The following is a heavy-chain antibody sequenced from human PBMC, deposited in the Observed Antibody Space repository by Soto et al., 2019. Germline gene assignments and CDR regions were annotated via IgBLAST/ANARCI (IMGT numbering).Heavy chain of an antibody. CDR3: ARFSWYDGDSVTNYYMDF. J-gene: IGHJ6*03. V-gene: IGHV4-39*01. D-gene: IGHD6-13*01. Sequence: LQESGPGLVKPSETLSLTCSVFGDSISSRSYYWAWIRRPPGMGLEWIACISYTGNTYYNPSLTSRAAISGDTSNTQFSLTLSFVTAADTAVYYCARFSWYDGDSVTNYYMDFWGNGATVTVSS. CDR2: ISYTGNT. CDR1: GDSISSRSYY.